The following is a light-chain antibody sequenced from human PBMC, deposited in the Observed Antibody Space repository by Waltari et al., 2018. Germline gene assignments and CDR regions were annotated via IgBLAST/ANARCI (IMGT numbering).Light chain of an antibody. CDR3: GTWDNSLSGAV. Sequence: QSVLTQPPSVSPAPGQKVTISCSGRISNLGNNYVSWYQHLPGTAPKLLIYENNERPSGIPDRFSGSKSGTSATLGITGLQSGDEADYYCGTWDNSLSGAVFGGGTKLTVL. CDR1: ISNLGNNY. J-gene: IGLJ3*02. V-gene: IGLV1-51*02. CDR2: ENN.